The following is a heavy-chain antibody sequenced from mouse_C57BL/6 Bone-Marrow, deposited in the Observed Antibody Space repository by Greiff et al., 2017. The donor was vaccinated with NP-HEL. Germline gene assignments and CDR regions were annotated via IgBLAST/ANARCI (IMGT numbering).Heavy chain of an antibody. J-gene: IGHJ3*01. CDR2: IYPGDGDT. D-gene: IGHD2-1*01. CDR1: GYAFSSYW. CDR3: ARSSPYGNYVGFAY. V-gene: IGHV1-80*01. Sequence: QVQLKESGAELVKPGASVKISCKASGYAFSSYWMNWVKQRPGKGLEWIGQIYPGDGDTNYNGKFKGKATLTADKSSSTAYMQLSSLTSEDSAVYFCARSSPYGNYVGFAYWGQGTLVTVSA.